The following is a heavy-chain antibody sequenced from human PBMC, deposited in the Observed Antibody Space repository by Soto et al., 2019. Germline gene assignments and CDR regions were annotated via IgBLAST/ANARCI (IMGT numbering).Heavy chain of an antibody. CDR3: ASSGPPVVAAPFDI. Sequence: SETLSLTCTVSGGSISSYYWSWIRQPPGKGLEWIGYIYYSGSTNYNPSLKSRVTISVDTSKNQFSLKLSSVTAADTAVYYCASSGPPVVAAPFDIWGQGTMVTVSS. V-gene: IGHV4-59*01. CDR2: IYYSGST. CDR1: GGSISSYY. J-gene: IGHJ3*02. D-gene: IGHD2-15*01.